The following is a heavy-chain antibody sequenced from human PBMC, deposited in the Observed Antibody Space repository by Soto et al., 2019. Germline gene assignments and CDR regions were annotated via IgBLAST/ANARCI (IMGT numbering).Heavy chain of an antibody. J-gene: IGHJ3*02. D-gene: IGHD3-3*02. V-gene: IGHV3-23*01. CDR1: GFTFRNYA. CDR3: AKDSISFSGIYDALDI. CDR2: LGGGDDI. Sequence: PGGSLRLSCEASGFTFRNYAMSWVRQAPGEGPEWVSTLGGGDDIFYADSVKGRFTVSRDNSTNTMYLQMDNLRVEDTAIYFCAKDSISFSGIYDALDIWGQGTVVTASS.